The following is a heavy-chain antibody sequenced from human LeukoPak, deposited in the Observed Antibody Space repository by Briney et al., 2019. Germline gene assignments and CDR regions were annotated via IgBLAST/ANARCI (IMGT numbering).Heavy chain of an antibody. CDR2: IYGSGST. J-gene: IGHJ4*02. CDR1: GASIRSHY. V-gene: IGHV4-59*11. CDR3: ATAYSPVRIDY. Sequence: PSETLSLTCTVSGASIRSHYWSWIRQPPGKGLEWIGYIYGSGSTDYNPSLKSRVTMSLDTSKRQFSLNLTSVTAADTAVYYCATAYSPVRIDYWGQGTLFTVSS. D-gene: IGHD2-21*01.